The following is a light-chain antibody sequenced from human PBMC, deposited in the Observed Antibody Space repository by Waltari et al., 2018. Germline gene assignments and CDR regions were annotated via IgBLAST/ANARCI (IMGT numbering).Light chain of an antibody. J-gene: IGKJ4*01. Sequence: IVLTQSPDTLSLSPGQRATLSCRASPTINNNFLVWYQQKPAQAPRLIIHGASTRPTGFPDRFSGSGSGTDFTLTINSLKPEDSAVYYCQQYDGSVLTFGGGTKVEI. V-gene: IGKV3-20*01. CDR3: QQYDGSVLT. CDR1: PTINNNF. CDR2: GAS.